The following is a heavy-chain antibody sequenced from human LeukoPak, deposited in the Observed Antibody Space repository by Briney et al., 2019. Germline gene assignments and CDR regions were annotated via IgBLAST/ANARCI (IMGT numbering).Heavy chain of an antibody. CDR3: ARDGSYARSFDY. Sequence: PGGSLRLSCAASGFTVSVNYMSWVRQAPGKGLEWVSVIYSGGSTYYADSVKGRFTISRDNSKNTVYLQMSSLRAEDTAVYYCARDGSYARSFDYWGQGTPVTVSS. CDR2: IYSGGST. CDR1: GFTVSVNY. D-gene: IGHD2-2*01. V-gene: IGHV3-53*01. J-gene: IGHJ4*02.